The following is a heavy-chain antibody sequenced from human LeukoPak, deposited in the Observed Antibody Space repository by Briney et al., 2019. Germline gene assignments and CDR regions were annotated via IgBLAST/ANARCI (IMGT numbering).Heavy chain of an antibody. Sequence: SETLSLTCTVSGGSFSSSSYFWGWIRQPPGKGLEWIGSINCSGNSYYNPSLKSRVTISVDTSKSQFSLKLSSVTAADTAVYYCARDIPTGYHDFWGQGTLVTVSS. D-gene: IGHD3-9*01. V-gene: IGHV4-39*07. CDR2: INCSGNS. CDR1: GGSFSSSSYF. J-gene: IGHJ4*02. CDR3: ARDIPTGYHDF.